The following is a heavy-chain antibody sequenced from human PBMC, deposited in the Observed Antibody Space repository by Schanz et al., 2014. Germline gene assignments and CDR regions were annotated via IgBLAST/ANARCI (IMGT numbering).Heavy chain of an antibody. Sequence: EVQLVESGGGLVQPGGSLRLSCAASGFTFSSYSMNWVRQAPGKGLEWVSAISASGGTTYYADSVKGRFTISRDNSKSTLYLQMSSLRAEDTAVYYCAKSQGSSFDSWGQGTLVTVSS. D-gene: IGHD6-13*01. V-gene: IGHV3-23*04. CDR1: GFTFSSYS. CDR3: AKSQGSSFDS. CDR2: ISASGGTT. J-gene: IGHJ4*02.